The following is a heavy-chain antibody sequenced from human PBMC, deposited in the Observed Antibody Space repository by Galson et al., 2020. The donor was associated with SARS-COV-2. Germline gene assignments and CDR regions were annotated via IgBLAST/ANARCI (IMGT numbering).Heavy chain of an antibody. Sequence: GGSLRLSCAASGFTFSTHGMSWVRQAPGKGLEWVSSIAGSGGDTQYADSVKGRLTISRDNPKNTLYLQMNSLRAEDTAVYYCAKYFYDSSGGRSLDVWGQGTMVTVSS. D-gene: IGHD3-22*01. CDR3: AKYFYDSSGGRSLDV. J-gene: IGHJ3*01. CDR1: GFTFSTHG. CDR2: IAGSGGDT. V-gene: IGHV3-23*01.